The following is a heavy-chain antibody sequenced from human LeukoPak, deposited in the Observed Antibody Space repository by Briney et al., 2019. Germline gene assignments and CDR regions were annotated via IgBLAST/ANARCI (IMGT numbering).Heavy chain of an antibody. Sequence: SQTLSLTCSVSGGSISSYYWSWIRQPPGKGLEWIGYIYYSGSTNYNPSLKSRVTISMDTSKNQFSLKLSSVAAADTAVYYCARSPYYMDVWGKGTTVTVSS. V-gene: IGHV4-59*01. CDR3: ARSPYYMDV. CDR2: IYYSGST. J-gene: IGHJ6*03. CDR1: GGSISSYY.